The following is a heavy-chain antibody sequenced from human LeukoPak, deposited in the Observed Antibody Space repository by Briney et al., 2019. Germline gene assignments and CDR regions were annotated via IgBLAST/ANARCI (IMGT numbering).Heavy chain of an antibody. D-gene: IGHD2-15*01. CDR2: IYYSGST. J-gene: IGHJ4*02. V-gene: IGHV4-59*12. CDR3: ARVYCSGGSCYSFDY. CDR1: GGSISNYY. Sequence: PSETLSLTCTVSGGSISNYYWSWIRQPPGKGLEWIGYIYYSGSTNYNPSLKSRVTISVDTSKNQFSLKLRSVTAADTAVYYCARVYCSGGSCYSFDYWGQGTLVTVSS.